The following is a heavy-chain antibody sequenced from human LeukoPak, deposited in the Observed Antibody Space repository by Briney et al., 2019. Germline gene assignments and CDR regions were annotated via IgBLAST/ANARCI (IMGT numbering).Heavy chain of an antibody. V-gene: IGHV3-11*01. CDR3: AKQKDIVVVIATFDY. CDR2: ISSGGSTI. CDR1: GFTFSDYY. J-gene: IGHJ4*02. D-gene: IGHD2-21*01. Sequence: GGSLRLSCAVSGFTFSDYYMSWIRQAPGKGLEWVSYISSGGSTISHADSVKGRFTISRDNSKNTLYLQMNSLRAEDTAVYYCAKQKDIVVVIATFDYWGQGTLVTVSS.